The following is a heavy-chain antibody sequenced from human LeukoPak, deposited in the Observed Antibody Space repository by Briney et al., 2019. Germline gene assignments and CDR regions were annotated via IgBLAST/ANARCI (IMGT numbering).Heavy chain of an antibody. D-gene: IGHD4-17*01. Sequence: PGGSLRLSCVASGFTFSSYAMTWVRQAPGKGLEWVSVISGSGGRTYYADSVKGRFTISRDNSKNTLYLQMNSLRAEDTAVFYCAKQIYGDYVPGRAGFDHWGQGTLVTVSS. V-gene: IGHV3-23*01. CDR1: GFTFSSYA. CDR2: ISGSGGRT. J-gene: IGHJ4*02. CDR3: AKQIYGDYVPGRAGFDH.